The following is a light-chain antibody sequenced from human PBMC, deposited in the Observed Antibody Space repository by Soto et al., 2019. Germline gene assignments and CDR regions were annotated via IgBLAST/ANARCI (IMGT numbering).Light chain of an antibody. J-gene: IGLJ2*01. CDR3: SSYTSSSTVV. CDR2: EVT. Sequence: QSALTQPASVSGSPGQSITISCTGTSSDVGIYKYVSWYQQHTGKAPNLMIYEVTNRPSGVSNRFSGSKSGNTACLTISGRQAEDAADYYCSSYTSSSTVVFGGGTKLTVL. CDR1: SSDVGIYKY. V-gene: IGLV2-14*01.